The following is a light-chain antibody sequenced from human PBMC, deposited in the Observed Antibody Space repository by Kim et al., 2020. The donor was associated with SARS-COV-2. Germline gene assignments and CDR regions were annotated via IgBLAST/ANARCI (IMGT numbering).Light chain of an antibody. CDR1: NIGSKS. V-gene: IGLV3-21*04. CDR3: QVWDSSSDHRGV. J-gene: IGLJ3*02. Sequence: SYELTQPPSVSVAPGKTARITCGGNNIGSKSVHWYQQKPAQAPVLVIYYDSDRPSGIPERFSGSNSGNTATLTISRVEAGDEADYYCQVWDSSSDHRGVFSGGTQLTVL. CDR2: YDS.